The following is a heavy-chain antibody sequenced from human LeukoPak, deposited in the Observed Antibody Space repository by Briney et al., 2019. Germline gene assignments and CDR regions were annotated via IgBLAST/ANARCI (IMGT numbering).Heavy chain of an antibody. CDR3: ATPLGGY. J-gene: IGHJ4*02. V-gene: IGHV3-43*02. D-gene: IGHD3-16*01. Sequence: GGSLRLSCAASGFIFDDYAMHWVRQAPGKGLEWDSVISGDGGTTYYADSVKGRFTISRDNSIQSLYLQMNSLKSEDTALYYCATPLGGYWGQGTLVTVSS. CDR1: GFIFDDYA. CDR2: ISGDGGTT.